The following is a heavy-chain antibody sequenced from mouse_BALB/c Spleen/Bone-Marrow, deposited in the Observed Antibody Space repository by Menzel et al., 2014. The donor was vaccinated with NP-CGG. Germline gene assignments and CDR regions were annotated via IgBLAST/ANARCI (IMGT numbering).Heavy chain of an antibody. CDR1: GFNIKDTY. D-gene: IGHD4-1*01. J-gene: IGHJ4*01. CDR2: IDPANGNT. CDR3: ARWEYYAMDY. V-gene: IGHV14-3*02. Sequence: VQLQQPGAELVKPGASVKLSCTAYGFNIKDTYMHWVKQRPEQGLERIGRIDPANGNTKYDPKFQGKATITADTSSSTAYLQLSSLASEDTAVYYCARWEYYAMDYWGQGTSVTVSS.